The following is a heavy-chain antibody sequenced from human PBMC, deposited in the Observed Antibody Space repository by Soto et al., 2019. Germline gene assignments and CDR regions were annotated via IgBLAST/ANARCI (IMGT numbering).Heavy chain of an antibody. CDR2: ISAYNGNT. CDR3: ARDQSYGGAFDY. D-gene: IGHD2-21*01. V-gene: IGHV1-18*01. CDR1: GYTCTSYG. Sequence: QVQLVQSGAEVKKPGASVKVSCKASGYTCTSYGIRWVRQAPGQGLEWMGWISAYNGNTNYAQKLQGRVTMTTDTAASTAYMELRSLRSDDTAVYYCARDQSYGGAFDYWGQGTLVTVSS. J-gene: IGHJ4*02.